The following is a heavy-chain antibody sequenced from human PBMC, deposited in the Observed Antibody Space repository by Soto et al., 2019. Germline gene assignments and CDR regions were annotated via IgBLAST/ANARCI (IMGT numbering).Heavy chain of an antibody. CDR3: ALEAVANSEYFQH. Sequence: GASVKVSCKASGYTFTSYYMHWVRQAPGQGLEWMGIINPSGGSTSYAQKFQGRVTMTRDTSTSTVYVELSSLRSEDTAVYYCALEAVANSEYFQHWGQGTLVTVSS. J-gene: IGHJ1*01. CDR2: INPSGGST. D-gene: IGHD6-19*01. V-gene: IGHV1-46*01. CDR1: GYTFTSYY.